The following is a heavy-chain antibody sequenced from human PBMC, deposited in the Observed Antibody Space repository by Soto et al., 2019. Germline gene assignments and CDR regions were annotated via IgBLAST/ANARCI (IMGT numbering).Heavy chain of an antibody. V-gene: IGHV3-30-3*01. D-gene: IGHD6-13*01. CDR3: ASYHSSSWYYFDY. CDR2: ISYDGSNK. J-gene: IGHJ4*02. CDR1: GFTFSSYA. Sequence: PGGSLRLSCAASGFTFSSYAMHWVRQAPGKGLEWVAVISYDGSNKYYADSVKGRFTISRDNSKNTLYLQMNSLRAEDTAVYYCASYHSSSWYYFDYWGQGTLVTVSS.